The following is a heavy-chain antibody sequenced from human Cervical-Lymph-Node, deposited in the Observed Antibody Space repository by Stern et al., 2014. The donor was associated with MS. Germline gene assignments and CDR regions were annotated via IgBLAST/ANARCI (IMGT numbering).Heavy chain of an antibody. CDR1: GFTFTSSA. V-gene: IGHV1-58*01. D-gene: IGHD1-7*01. J-gene: IGHJ6*02. CDR2: IVVASGNT. Sequence: QMQLVQSGPEVKKPGTSVKVSCKASGFTFTSSAVQWVRQARGQRLEWLGWIVVASGNTNYAQKFQERVTITRDMSTSTAYMELSSLRSEDTAVYYCAAGNITGTTPGMDVWGQGTTVTVSS. CDR3: AAGNITGTTPGMDV.